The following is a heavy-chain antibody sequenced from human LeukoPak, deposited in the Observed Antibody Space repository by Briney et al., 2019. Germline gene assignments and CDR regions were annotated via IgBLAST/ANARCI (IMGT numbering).Heavy chain of an antibody. CDR3: ATGEFYFDF. Sequence: PGGSLRLSCAASGFTFTNYDMSWVRHARGKGLEWVSTISDSGHSTSYADSVKGRFTISRDNSKNTLYLQMNSLRAEDTALYYCATGEFYFDFWGRGTLVTVSS. D-gene: IGHD3-16*01. CDR2: ISDSGHST. J-gene: IGHJ4*02. V-gene: IGHV3-23*01. CDR1: GFTFTNYD.